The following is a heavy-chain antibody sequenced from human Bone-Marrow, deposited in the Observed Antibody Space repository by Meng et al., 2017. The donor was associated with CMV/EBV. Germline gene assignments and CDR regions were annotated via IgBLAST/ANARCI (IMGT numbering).Heavy chain of an antibody. J-gene: IGHJ6*02. CDR1: GFTFSSYD. CDR2: VTSRSDYI. Sequence: GESLKISCAASGFTFSSYDMNWVRQPPGKGLEWVSSVTSRSDYIYYAASVKGRFTISSDNNENSLHLQMHSLTAEDTAVYYCARQYSSGWNYAMDVWGQGTTVTVSS. V-gene: IGHV3-21*01. CDR3: ARQYSSGWNYAMDV. D-gene: IGHD6-19*01.